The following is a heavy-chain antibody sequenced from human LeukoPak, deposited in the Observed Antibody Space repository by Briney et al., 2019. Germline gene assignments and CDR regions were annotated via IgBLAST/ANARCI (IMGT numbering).Heavy chain of an antibody. CDR1: GGSISSYY. CDR3: AKVGSWDLSCYFDL. D-gene: IGHD6-13*01. V-gene: IGHV4-59*01. Sequence: SETLSLTCIVSGGSISSYYWSWIRQPPGKGLEWIGCIYYSGSTKYNPSLKSRVTISLDTSKNQFSLKLSSVTAADTAVYYCAKVGSWDLSCYFDLWGRGTLVTVSS. J-gene: IGHJ2*01. CDR2: IYYSGST.